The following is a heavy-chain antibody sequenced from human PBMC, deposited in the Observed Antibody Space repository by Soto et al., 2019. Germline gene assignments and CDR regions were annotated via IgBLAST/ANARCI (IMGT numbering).Heavy chain of an antibody. J-gene: IGHJ6*04. D-gene: IGHD3-3*01. CDR2: IYPGDSNT. Sequence: GESLKISCKGSGYSFTSYWIGWVRQMPGKGLEWMGIIYPGDSNTRYSPSLQGQVTISVDKSISTAYLQWSSLKATDTAMYYCARHAYDFWSGHPNPRYYYGMDVWGKGTTVTVS. CDR3: ARHAYDFWSGHPNPRYYYGMDV. V-gene: IGHV5-51*01. CDR1: GYSFTSYW.